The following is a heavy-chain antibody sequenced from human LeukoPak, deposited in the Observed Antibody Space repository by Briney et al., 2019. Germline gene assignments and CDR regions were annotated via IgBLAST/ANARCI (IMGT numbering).Heavy chain of an antibody. Sequence: GGSLRLSCAASGFTFSDYYMSWIRQAPGKGLEWVSYISSSGSTIYYADSVKGRFTISRDNAKNSLYLQMNSLRAEDTAVYYCARDSHRLAAVAGRFDYWGQGTLVTVSS. V-gene: IGHV3-11*04. CDR1: GFTFSDYY. CDR2: ISSSGSTI. CDR3: ARDSHRLAAVAGRFDY. D-gene: IGHD6-19*01. J-gene: IGHJ4*02.